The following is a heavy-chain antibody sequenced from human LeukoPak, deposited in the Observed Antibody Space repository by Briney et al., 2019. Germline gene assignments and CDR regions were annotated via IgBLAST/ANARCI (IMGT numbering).Heavy chain of an antibody. CDR2: TYRSGST. Sequence: PSQTLSLTCAVSGGSISSGGYSWSWIRQPPGKGLEWIGYTYRSGSTYYNPSLKSRVTISVDRSKNQFSLKLSSVTAADTAVYYCARGHLNCSSTSCYGGYFDYWGQGTLVTVSS. CDR3: ARGHLNCSSTSCYGGYFDY. J-gene: IGHJ4*02. CDR1: GGSISSGGYS. V-gene: IGHV4-30-2*01. D-gene: IGHD2-2*01.